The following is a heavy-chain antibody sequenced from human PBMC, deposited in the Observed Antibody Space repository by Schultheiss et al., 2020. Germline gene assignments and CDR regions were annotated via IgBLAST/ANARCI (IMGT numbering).Heavy chain of an antibody. V-gene: IGHV4-61*02. CDR3: ARGRIQLWLRDFDL. Sequence: SETLSLTCTVSGGSISSGSYYWSWIRQPAGKGLEWIGRIYTSGSTNYNPSLKSRVTISVDTSKNQFSLKVSSVTAADTAVYYCARGRIQLWLRDFDLWGRGTLVTVSS. CDR2: IYTSGST. CDR1: GGSISSGSYY. J-gene: IGHJ2*01. D-gene: IGHD5-18*01.